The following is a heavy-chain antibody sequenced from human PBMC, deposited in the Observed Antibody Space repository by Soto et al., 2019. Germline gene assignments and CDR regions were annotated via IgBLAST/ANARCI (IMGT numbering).Heavy chain of an antibody. Sequence: GGSLRLSCVASGFTSHDHGMHWVRQAPGKGLEWVSGIILNSGHTGYADSVKGRFTISRDNAKNSLYLQMNTLRVEDTGLYYCVRDIEPGGADCWGQGTLVTVSS. CDR1: GFTSHDHG. CDR2: IILNSGHT. J-gene: IGHJ4*02. V-gene: IGHV3-9*02. CDR3: VRDIEPGGADC. D-gene: IGHD3-16*01.